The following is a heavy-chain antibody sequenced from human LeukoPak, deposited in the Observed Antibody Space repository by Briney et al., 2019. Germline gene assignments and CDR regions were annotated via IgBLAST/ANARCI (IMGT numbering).Heavy chain of an antibody. J-gene: IGHJ4*02. CDR2: INPNSGGT. V-gene: IGHV1-2*02. CDR1: GYTFTGYY. CDR3: ARDKDRGYSSSWDPFDY. Sequence: ASVKVSCKASGYTFTGYYMHWVRQATGQGLEWMGWINPNSGGTNYAQKFQGRVTMTRDTSISTAYMELSRLRSDDTAVYYCARDKDRGYSSSWDPFDYWGQGTLVTVSS. D-gene: IGHD6-13*01.